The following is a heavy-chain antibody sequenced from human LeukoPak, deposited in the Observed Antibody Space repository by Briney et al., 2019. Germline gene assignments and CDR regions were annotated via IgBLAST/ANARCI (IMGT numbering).Heavy chain of an antibody. D-gene: IGHD5-24*01. V-gene: IGHV3-48*03. CDR2: ISSSGSTI. J-gene: IGHJ3*02. CDR1: GFTFSSYE. CDR3: ARDPGGDGYRDDAFDI. Sequence: GGSLRLSCAASGFTFSSYEMSWVRQAPGKGLEWVSYISSSGSTIYYADSVKGRFTISRDNAKNSLYLQMNSLRAEDTAVYYCARDPGGDGYRDDAFDIWGQGTMVTVSS.